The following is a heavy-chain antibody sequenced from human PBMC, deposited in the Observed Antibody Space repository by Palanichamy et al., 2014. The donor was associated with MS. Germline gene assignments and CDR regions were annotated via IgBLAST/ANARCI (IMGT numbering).Heavy chain of an antibody. CDR1: GYSFINFA. J-gene: IGHJ4*02. V-gene: IGHV1-18*01. Sequence: HDRLVQSGAEVKKPGASVKVSCKASGYSFINFAVSWVRQAPGQGLESMGWIGANNGDTHYLQKLQGRVTMTTDTSTSTSYMELRDLRSDDTAVYYCASHEGSWGQGTPVTVFS. CDR2: IGANNGDT. D-gene: IGHD3-10*01. CDR3: ASHEGS.